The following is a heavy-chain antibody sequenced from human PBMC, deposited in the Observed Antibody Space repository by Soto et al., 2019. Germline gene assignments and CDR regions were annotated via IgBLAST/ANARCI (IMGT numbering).Heavy chain of an antibody. D-gene: IGHD1-7*01. Sequence: QVQLVESGGGVVQPGRSLRLSCSASGFTFSDFDMYWVRQAPGKGLDWVSFISYDGSNQYYAGSVKGRFTGSRDNSKNTLFLLMNSLRPEDTAVYFCARRTGTAPRFDYWGQGTLVTVSS. CDR1: GFTFSDFD. V-gene: IGHV3-30-3*01. CDR2: ISYDGSNQ. J-gene: IGHJ4*02. CDR3: ARRTGTAPRFDY.